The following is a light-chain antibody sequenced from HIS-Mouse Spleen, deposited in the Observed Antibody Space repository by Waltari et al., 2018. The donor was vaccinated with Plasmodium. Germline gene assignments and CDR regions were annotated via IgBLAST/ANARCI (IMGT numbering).Light chain of an antibody. Sequence: EIVMTQSPATLSVSPGERATLSCRASQSVSSNLAWYQQKPGQAPRLHSYGASTRATGIPARFSGSGSGTEFTLTISSMQSEDFAVYYCQQYNNWPRGTFGQGTKVEIK. CDR3: QQYNNWPRGT. J-gene: IGKJ1*01. CDR1: QSVSSN. CDR2: GAS. V-gene: IGKV3-15*01.